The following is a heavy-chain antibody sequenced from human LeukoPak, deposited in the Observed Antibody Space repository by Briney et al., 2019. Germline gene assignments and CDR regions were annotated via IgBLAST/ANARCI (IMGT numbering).Heavy chain of an antibody. J-gene: IGHJ3*02. CDR3: AARYCSGGSCYWAFDI. CDR2: IYYSGST. D-gene: IGHD2-15*01. V-gene: IGHV4-31*03. CDR1: GGSISSGGYY. Sequence: SQTLSLTCTVSGGSISSGGYYWSWIRQHPGKGLEWIGYIYYSGSTYYNPSLKSRVTISVDTSKNQFSLKLSSVTAADTAVYYCAARYCSGGSCYWAFDIWGQGTMVTVSS.